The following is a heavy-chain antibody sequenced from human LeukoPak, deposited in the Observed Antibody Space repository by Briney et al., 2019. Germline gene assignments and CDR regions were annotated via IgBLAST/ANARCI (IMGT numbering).Heavy chain of an antibody. J-gene: IGHJ4*02. V-gene: IGHV4-31*03. CDR2: IYYSGST. D-gene: IGHD2-15*01. Sequence: SQTLSLTCTVSGGSISSGAYYWGWIRQHPGKGLEWIGYIYYSGSTYYNPSLKSRVTISVDTSKNQFSLKLSSVTAADTAVYYCAREPLYCSGGSCYRPYYFDYWGQGTLVTVSS. CDR3: AREPLYCSGGSCYRPYYFDY. CDR1: GGSISSGAYY.